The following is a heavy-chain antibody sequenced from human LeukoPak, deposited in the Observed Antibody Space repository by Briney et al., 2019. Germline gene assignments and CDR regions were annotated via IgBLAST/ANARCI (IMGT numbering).Heavy chain of an antibody. Sequence: GGSLRLSCAASGFTFSSYAMHWVRQAPGKGLEWVAVISYDGSNKYYADSVKGRFTISRDNSKNTLYLQMNSLRAEDTAVYYCAKGILRVGASPFDYWGQGTLVTVSS. D-gene: IGHD1-26*01. CDR2: ISYDGSNK. V-gene: IGHV3-30*04. J-gene: IGHJ4*02. CDR3: AKGILRVGASPFDY. CDR1: GFTFSSYA.